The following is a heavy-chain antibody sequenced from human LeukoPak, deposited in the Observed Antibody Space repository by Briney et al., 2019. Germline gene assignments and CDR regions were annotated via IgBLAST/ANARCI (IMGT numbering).Heavy chain of an antibody. V-gene: IGHV3-53*01. CDR3: ARAVAGTDYSDY. CDR2: IYSGGGT. J-gene: IGHJ4*02. D-gene: IGHD6-19*01. CDR1: GFTVSSYY. Sequence: GGSLRLSCAASGFTVSSYYMSWVRQAPGKGLEWVSVIYSGGGTYYADSVKGRFTISRDNSKNTLYLQMNSLRGEDTAVYYCARAVAGTDYSDYWGQGMLVTVSS.